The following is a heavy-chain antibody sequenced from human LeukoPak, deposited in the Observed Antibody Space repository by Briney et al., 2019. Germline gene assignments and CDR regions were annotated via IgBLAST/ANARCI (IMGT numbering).Heavy chain of an antibody. J-gene: IGHJ4*02. V-gene: IGHV3-64D*09. CDR2: ISNKGGST. CDR1: GFTFSSYG. D-gene: IGHD1-26*01. CDR3: VKSGTWADFDS. Sequence: PGGSLRLSCSASGFTFSSYGMHWARQALGKGLEYVSGISNKGGSTYYADSVKGRFTISRDNSKNTLHLQMSSLRADDTAVYYCVKSGTWADFDSWGQGTLVTVSS.